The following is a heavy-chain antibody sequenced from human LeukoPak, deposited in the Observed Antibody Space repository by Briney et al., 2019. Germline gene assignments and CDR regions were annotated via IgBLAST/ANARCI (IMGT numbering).Heavy chain of an antibody. CDR1: GFTFSSYA. J-gene: IGHJ4*02. CDR3: AKSIYSYGLFDY. Sequence: EGSLRLSCAASGFTFSSYAMSWVRQAPGKGLEWVSAISGSGGSTYYADSVKGRFTISRDNSKNTLYLQMNSLRAEDTAVYYCAKSIYSYGLFDYWGQGTLVTVSS. D-gene: IGHD5-18*01. CDR2: ISGSGGST. V-gene: IGHV3-23*01.